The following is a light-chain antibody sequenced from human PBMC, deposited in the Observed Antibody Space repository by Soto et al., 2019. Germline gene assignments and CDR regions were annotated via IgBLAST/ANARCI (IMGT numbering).Light chain of an antibody. Sequence: IQLTQSPSSLSASIGDRVTITCRASQGISSFLAWYQQKPGKAPKLLIYAASTLQSGIPSRFSGSGSGTVFTLTISCLQAEDFATYYCQQLNIDSYPITFGQGTRLEIK. CDR3: QQLNIDSYPIT. J-gene: IGKJ5*01. V-gene: IGKV1-9*01. CDR2: AAS. CDR1: QGISSF.